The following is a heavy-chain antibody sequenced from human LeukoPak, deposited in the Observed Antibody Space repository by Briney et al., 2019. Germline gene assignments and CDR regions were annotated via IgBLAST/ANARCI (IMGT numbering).Heavy chain of an antibody. V-gene: IGHV3-9*01. CDR3: AKGDDAAMVTWFDP. D-gene: IGHD5-18*01. Sequence: PGGSLRLSCATSGFTFDDYALHWVRQVPGKGLEWVSHISWNSVSIGYADSVKGRFTISRDNAKNSLYLQMNSLRAEDTALYYCAKGDDAAMVTWFDPWGQGTLVTVSS. J-gene: IGHJ5*02. CDR1: GFTFDDYA. CDR2: ISWNSVSI.